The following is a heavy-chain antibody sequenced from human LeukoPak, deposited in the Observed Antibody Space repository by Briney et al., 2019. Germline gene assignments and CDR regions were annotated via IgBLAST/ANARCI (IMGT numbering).Heavy chain of an antibody. CDR2: IYSGGST. Sequence: GGSLRLSCAASGFTVSSNYMSWVRQAPGKGVEGVAVIYSGGSTYYSDSVKGGLTISRDNSKNTLYLQMNSLRAEHTAVYYCARDDFWTSYYRYDPWGQGTLVTVS. CDR1: GFTVSSNY. CDR3: ARDDFWTSYYRYDP. J-gene: IGHJ5*02. D-gene: IGHD3/OR15-3a*01. V-gene: IGHV3-66*01.